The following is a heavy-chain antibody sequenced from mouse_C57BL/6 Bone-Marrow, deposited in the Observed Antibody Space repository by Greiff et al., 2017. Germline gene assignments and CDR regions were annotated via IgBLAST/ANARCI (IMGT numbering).Heavy chain of an antibody. V-gene: IGHV14-2*01. CDR3: ARGYYYGSSHWYFDV. D-gene: IGHD1-1*01. CDR2: IDPEDGET. J-gene: IGHJ1*03. Sequence: EVKLEESGAELVKPGASVKLSCTASGFNIKDYYMHWVKQRTEQGLEWIGRIDPEDGETKYAPKFQGQATITADTSSNTAYLQLSSLSSEDTAVYYCARGYYYGSSHWYFDVWGTGTTVTVSS. CDR1: GFNIKDYY.